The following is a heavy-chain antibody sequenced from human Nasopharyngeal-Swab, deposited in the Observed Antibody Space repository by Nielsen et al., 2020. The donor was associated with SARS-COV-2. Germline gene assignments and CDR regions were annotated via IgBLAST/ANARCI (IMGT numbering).Heavy chain of an antibody. CDR1: GFTFSGYE. D-gene: IGHD4/OR15-4a*01. J-gene: IGHJ4*02. CDR3: ARVLPHFDY. Sequence: GGSLRLSCAASGFTFSGYEMNWVRQAPGKGLEWVSYISSSGSTIYYADSVKGRFTISRDNAKNSLYLQMNSLRAEDTAVYYCARVLPHFDYWGQGTLVTVSS. CDR2: ISSSGSTI. V-gene: IGHV3-48*03.